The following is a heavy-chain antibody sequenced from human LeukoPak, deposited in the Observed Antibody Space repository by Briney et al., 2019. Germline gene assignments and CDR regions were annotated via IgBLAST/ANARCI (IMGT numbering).Heavy chain of an antibody. CDR1: GGSISSSSYY. Sequence: PSETLSLTCTVSGGSISSSSYYWGWIRQPPGKGLDWIGGIYYSGSTYYNPSLKSRVTISVDTSKNQFSLRLSSVTAADTAVYYCARTLRYFDWLPAGETDYWGQGTLVTVSS. V-gene: IGHV4-39*01. CDR3: ARTLRYFDWLPAGETDY. CDR2: IYYSGST. D-gene: IGHD3-9*01. J-gene: IGHJ4*02.